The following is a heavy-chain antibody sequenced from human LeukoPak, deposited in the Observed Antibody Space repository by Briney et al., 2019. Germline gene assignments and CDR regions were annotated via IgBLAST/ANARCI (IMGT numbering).Heavy chain of an antibody. CDR3: ARELFGLGSSPDY. J-gene: IGHJ4*02. CDR2: VWHDGSNR. D-gene: IGHD3-10*01. V-gene: IGHV3-33*01. Sequence: PGGSLRLSCTAPGFTFSSYAIHWIRQAPGKGLEWVALVWHDGSNRDYADSVKGRFTISRDNSKNTVYLQMNSLRAEDTAVYCCARELFGLGSSPDYWGQGTLVTVSS. CDR1: GFTFSSYA.